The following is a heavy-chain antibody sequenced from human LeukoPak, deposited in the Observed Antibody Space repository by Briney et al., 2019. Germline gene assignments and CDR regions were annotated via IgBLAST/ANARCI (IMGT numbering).Heavy chain of an antibody. Sequence: SETLSLTCAVSGGSISSGGYSWSWIRQPPGKGLEWIGYIYHSGSTYYNPSLKSRVTISVDRSKNQFSLKLSSVTAADTAVYYCARVRYSSGGGWFDPWGQGTLVTVSS. J-gene: IGHJ5*02. CDR3: ARVRYSSGGGWFDP. D-gene: IGHD6-19*01. V-gene: IGHV4-30-2*01. CDR2: IYHSGST. CDR1: GGSISSGGYS.